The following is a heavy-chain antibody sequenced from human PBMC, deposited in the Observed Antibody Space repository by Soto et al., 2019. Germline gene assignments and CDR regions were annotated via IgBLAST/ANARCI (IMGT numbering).Heavy chain of an antibody. CDR3: SRATFAVVMAYYYYMEV. J-gene: IGHJ6*03. V-gene: IGHV1-69*02. CDR1: GGTFSNYT. CDR2: IIPIIGIV. D-gene: IGHD3-3*01. Sequence: QVQLVQSGAEVKKPGSSVRVSCKASGGTFSNYTLSWVRQAPGQGLEWMGRIIPIIGIVNYAQKFQGRVTTTAEKSTSTSYLELSSLRSEDTAIYYCSRATFAVVMAYYYYMEVWGKGTTVTVSS.